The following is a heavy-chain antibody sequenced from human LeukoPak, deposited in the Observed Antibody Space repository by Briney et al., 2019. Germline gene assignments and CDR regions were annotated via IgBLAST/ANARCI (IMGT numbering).Heavy chain of an antibody. CDR1: GYSISSGYY. Sequence: PSETLSLTCTVSGYSISSGYYWGWIRQPPGKGLEWIGSIYHSGSTYYNPSLKSRVTISVDTSKNQFSLKLSSVTAADTAVYYCARDQEDLWSGYYGSFDYWGQGTLVTVSS. D-gene: IGHD3-3*01. CDR3: ARDQEDLWSGYYGSFDY. V-gene: IGHV4-38-2*02. CDR2: IYHSGST. J-gene: IGHJ4*02.